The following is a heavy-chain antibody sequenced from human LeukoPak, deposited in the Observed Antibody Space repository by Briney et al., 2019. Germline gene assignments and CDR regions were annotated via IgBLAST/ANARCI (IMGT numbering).Heavy chain of an antibody. V-gene: IGHV5-51*01. CDR3: ARSQLLSSYYYYYYYMDV. CDR1: GYSFTSYW. J-gene: IGHJ6*03. D-gene: IGHD2-21*02. CDR2: IYPGDSDT. Sequence: GESLKISCQGSGYSFTSYWIGWVRQMPGKSLEWMGIIYPGDSDTRYSPSFQGQVTISADKSISTAYLQSSSLKASDTAMYYCARSQLLSSYYYYYYYMDVWGKGTTVTVSS.